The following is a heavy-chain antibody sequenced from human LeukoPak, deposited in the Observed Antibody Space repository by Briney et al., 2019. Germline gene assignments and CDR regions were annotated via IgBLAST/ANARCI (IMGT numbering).Heavy chain of an antibody. J-gene: IGHJ4*02. Sequence: GGSLRLSCAASGFTFSSYAMSWVRQAPGKGLEWVSAISGSGGSTYYADSVKGRFTISRDNSKNTLYLQMNSLRAEDTAVYYCAKAEYCSGGSCYEYYFDYWGQGTLVTVSS. CDR1: GFTFSSYA. CDR2: ISGSGGST. V-gene: IGHV3-23*01. D-gene: IGHD2-15*01. CDR3: AKAEYCSGGSCYEYYFDY.